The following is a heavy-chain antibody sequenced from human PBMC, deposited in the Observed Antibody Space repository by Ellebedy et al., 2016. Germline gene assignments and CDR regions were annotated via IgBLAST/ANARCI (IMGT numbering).Heavy chain of an antibody. CDR3: VRDRGSSSWFDY. J-gene: IGHJ5*01. D-gene: IGHD6-13*01. Sequence: EGSLRLSXAASAFMFSSYSMNWVRQSPGKGLEWVSTIGRYGDPIFYADSVKGRFTVSRDNAKNSLYLQMNSLRADDTAVYYCVRDRGSSSWFDYWGQGTLVTVSS. CDR1: AFMFSSYS. CDR2: IGRYGDPI. V-gene: IGHV3-21*01.